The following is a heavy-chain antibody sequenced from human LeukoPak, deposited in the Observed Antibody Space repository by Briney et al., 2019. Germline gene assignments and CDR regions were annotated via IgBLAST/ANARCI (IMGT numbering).Heavy chain of an antibody. Sequence: SETLSLTCAVYGGSFSGYYWSWIRQPPGKGLEWFGEINHSGSTNYNPSLKSRVTISVDTSKNQFSLKLSSVTAADTAVYYCARGHSSGWYGLFDIWGQGTMVTVSS. CDR3: ARGHSSGWYGLFDI. D-gene: IGHD6-19*01. J-gene: IGHJ3*02. V-gene: IGHV4-34*01. CDR2: INHSGST. CDR1: GGSFSGYY.